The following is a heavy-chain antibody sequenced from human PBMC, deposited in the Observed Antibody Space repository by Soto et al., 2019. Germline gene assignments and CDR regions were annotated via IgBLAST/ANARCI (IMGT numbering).Heavy chain of an antibody. Sequence: EVQLLESGGGLVQPGGSLRLSCAASGFTFSTHAMIWVRQAPGKGLNWVSTVDVGGGSTYYTDTVKGRFTVSRDNSKNTVYLQLITLRAEDTALYFCARDSGPAGGGACDIWGQGTMVTVSS. CDR3: ARDSGPAGGGACDI. D-gene: IGHD6-25*01. CDR1: GFTFSTHA. J-gene: IGHJ3*02. V-gene: IGHV3-23*01. CDR2: VDVGGGST.